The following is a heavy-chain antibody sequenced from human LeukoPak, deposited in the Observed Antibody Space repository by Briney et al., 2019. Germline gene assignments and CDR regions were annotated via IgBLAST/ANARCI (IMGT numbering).Heavy chain of an antibody. Sequence: SGGSLRLSCAASGFTFSSYAMSWVRQAPGKGLEWVSAISGSGGSTYYADSVKGRFTISRDNSKNTLYLQMNSLRAEDTAVYYCAKDGGGNLYYYYMDVWGKGTTVTISS. CDR2: ISGSGGST. CDR3: AKDGGGNLYYYYMDV. J-gene: IGHJ6*03. CDR1: GFTFSSYA. V-gene: IGHV3-23*01. D-gene: IGHD4-23*01.